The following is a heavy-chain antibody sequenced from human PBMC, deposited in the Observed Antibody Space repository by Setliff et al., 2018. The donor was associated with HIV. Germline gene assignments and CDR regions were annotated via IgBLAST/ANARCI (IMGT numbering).Heavy chain of an antibody. CDR1: GLIFSSYD. Sequence: PGGSLRLSCAASGLIFSSYDMHWVRQAPGKGLEWVAFIRYDGSNKYYVDSVKGRFTISRDNSKNTMYLQMNSLRAEDTAVYYCAKDGQGYCSGGSCYPDYWGQGTLVTVSS. CDR2: IRYDGSNK. V-gene: IGHV3-30*02. D-gene: IGHD2-15*01. CDR3: AKDGQGYCSGGSCYPDY. J-gene: IGHJ4*02.